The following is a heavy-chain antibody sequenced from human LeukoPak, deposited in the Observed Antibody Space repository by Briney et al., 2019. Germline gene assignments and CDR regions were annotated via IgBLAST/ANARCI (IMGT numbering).Heavy chain of an antibody. V-gene: IGHV1-18*01. CDR2: ISAYNGNT. CDR1: GYTCTSYG. J-gene: IGHJ4*02. Sequence: ASVKVSCKASGYTCTSYGISWVRQAPGQGLEWMGWISAYNGNTNYAQKLQGRVTMTTDTSTSTAYMELRSLRSDDTAVYYCARNYYDSSGYYYVFRTGFDYWGQGTLVTVSS. CDR3: ARNYYDSSGYYYVFRTGFDY. D-gene: IGHD3-22*01.